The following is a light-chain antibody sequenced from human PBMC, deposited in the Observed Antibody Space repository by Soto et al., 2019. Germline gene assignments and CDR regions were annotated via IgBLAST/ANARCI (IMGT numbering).Light chain of an antibody. J-gene: IGKJ5*01. CDR1: QGLSSY. Sequence: RVTITCRASQGLSSYLAWYQQKPGKAPNLLIYAAFTLQSGVPSRFSGSGSGTDFTLTISSLQPEDFATYYCLQDYNYPITFGQGTRLEIK. CDR2: AAF. CDR3: LQDYNYPIT. V-gene: IGKV1-6*01.